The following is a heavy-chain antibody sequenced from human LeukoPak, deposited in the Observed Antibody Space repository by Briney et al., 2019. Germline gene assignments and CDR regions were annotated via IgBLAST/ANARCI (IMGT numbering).Heavy chain of an antibody. CDR3: ASDCSSTSCHPGFDY. CDR2: IYTSGST. V-gene: IGHV4-4*07. CDR1: GGSISSYY. Sequence: SETLSLTCTVSGGSISSYYWSWIRQPAGKGLEWIGRIYTSGSTNYNPSLKSRVTMSVDTSKNQFSLKLSSVTAADTAVYYCASDCSSTSCHPGFDYWGQGTLVTVSS. J-gene: IGHJ4*02. D-gene: IGHD2-2*01.